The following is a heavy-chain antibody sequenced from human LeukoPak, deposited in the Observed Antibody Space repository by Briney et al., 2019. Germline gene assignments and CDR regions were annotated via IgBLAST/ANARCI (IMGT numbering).Heavy chain of an antibody. J-gene: IGHJ5*02. CDR3: AGDYDSRKRGPYNWFDP. CDR2: ISSSSSYI. D-gene: IGHD5-12*01. CDR1: GFTFSSYS. V-gene: IGHV3-21*01. Sequence: GGSLRLSCAASGFTFSSYSMNWVRQAPGKGLEWVSSISSSSSYIYYADSVKGRFTISRDNAKNSLYLQMNSLRAEDTAVYYCAGDYDSRKRGPYNWFDPWGQGTLVTVSS.